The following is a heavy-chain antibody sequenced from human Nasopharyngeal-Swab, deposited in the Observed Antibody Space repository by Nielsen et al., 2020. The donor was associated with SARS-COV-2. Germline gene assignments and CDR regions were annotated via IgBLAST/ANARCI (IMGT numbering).Heavy chain of an antibody. CDR3: ARGTDDYYDSTPPDY. D-gene: IGHD3-22*01. CDR1: GFTFDDYA. J-gene: IGHJ4*02. V-gene: IGHV3-9*01. CDR2: ISWNSGSI. Sequence: SLKISCAASGFTFDDYAMHWVRQAPGKGLEWVSGISWNSGSIGYADSVKGRFTISRDNAKNSLYLQMNSLRAEDTAVYYCARGTDDYYDSTPPDYWGQGTLVTVSS.